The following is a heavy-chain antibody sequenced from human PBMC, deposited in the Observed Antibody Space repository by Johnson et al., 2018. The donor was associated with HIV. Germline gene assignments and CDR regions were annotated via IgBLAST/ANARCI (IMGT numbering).Heavy chain of an antibody. CDR1: GFTFSSYD. D-gene: IGHD3-22*01. V-gene: IGHV3-13*01. J-gene: IGHJ3*02. CDR2: IGTAGDT. CDR3: ARGAPDSDALDI. Sequence: VQLVESGGGLVQPGGSLRLSCAASGFTFSSYDMHWVRQATGKGLEWVSAIGTAGDTSYPGSVKGRFTISSENATNSLYLQMKSLRAGDTAVYYCARGAPDSDALDIWGRGTMVTVSS.